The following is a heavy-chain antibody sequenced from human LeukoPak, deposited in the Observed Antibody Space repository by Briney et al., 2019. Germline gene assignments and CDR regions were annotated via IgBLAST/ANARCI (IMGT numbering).Heavy chain of an antibody. CDR1: GGSISSYY. CDR2: IYTSGST. D-gene: IGHD2-8*01. V-gene: IGHV4-4*07. J-gene: IGHJ4*02. Sequence: SETLSLTCTVSGGSISSYYWSWIRQPAGKGLEWIGRIYTSGSTNYNPSLKSRVTMSVDTSKNQFSLKLSSVTAADTAVYCCARVGCTNGVCYDFDYWGQGTLVTVSS. CDR3: ARVGCTNGVCYDFDY.